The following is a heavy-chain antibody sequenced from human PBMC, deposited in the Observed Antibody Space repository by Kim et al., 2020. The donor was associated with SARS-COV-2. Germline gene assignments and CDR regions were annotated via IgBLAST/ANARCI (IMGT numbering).Heavy chain of an antibody. CDR2: SP. V-gene: IGHV4-39*01. J-gene: IGHJ5*02. CDR3: ARHETGWFDP. Sequence: SPYSNPCRKSRATLSVDTSKNHFSLKLSSVTAADTAVYYCARHETGWFDPWGQGTLVTVSS.